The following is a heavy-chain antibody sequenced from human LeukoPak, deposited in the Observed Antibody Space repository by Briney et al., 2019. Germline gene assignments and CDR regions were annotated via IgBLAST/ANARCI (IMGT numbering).Heavy chain of an antibody. V-gene: IGHV1-46*01. CDR1: GYTFTSYY. D-gene: IGHD3-22*01. CDR3: ASGPMGYYYDSSGSDY. CDR2: INPSGGST. Sequence: ASVKVSCKASGYTFTSYYMHWVRQAPGQGLKWMGIINPSGGSTSYAQKFQGRVTMTRDTSTSTVYMELSSLRSEDTAVYYCASGPMGYYYDSSGSDYWGQGTLVTVSS. J-gene: IGHJ4*02.